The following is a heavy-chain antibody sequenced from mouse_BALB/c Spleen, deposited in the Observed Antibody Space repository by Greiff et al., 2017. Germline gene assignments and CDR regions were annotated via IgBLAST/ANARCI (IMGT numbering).Heavy chain of an antibody. V-gene: IGHV5-17*02. CDR1: GFTFSSFG. J-gene: IGHJ1*01. CDR3: ARDGSSYWYFDV. Sequence: DVMLVESGGGLVQPGGSRKLSCAASGFTFSSFGMHWVRQAPEKGLEWVAYISSGSSTIYYADTVKGRFTISRDNPKNTLFLQMTSLRSEDTAMYYCARDGSSYWYFDVWGAGTTVTVSS. CDR2: ISSGSSTI. D-gene: IGHD1-1*01.